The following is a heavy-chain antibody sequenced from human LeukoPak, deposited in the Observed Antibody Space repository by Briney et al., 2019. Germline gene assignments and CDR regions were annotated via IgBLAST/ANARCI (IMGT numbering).Heavy chain of an antibody. Sequence: GGSLGLSCAASGFTFNNYAMNWVRQAPGKGLEWVSSISGGGETTYYADSAKGRFTISRDNSQNTLYLQMNSLRAEDTAVYYCARDYADYVGYFFFDYWGQGTLVAVSS. CDR1: GFTFNNYA. CDR2: ISGGGETT. CDR3: ARDYADYVGYFFFDY. V-gene: IGHV3-23*01. D-gene: IGHD4-17*01. J-gene: IGHJ4*02.